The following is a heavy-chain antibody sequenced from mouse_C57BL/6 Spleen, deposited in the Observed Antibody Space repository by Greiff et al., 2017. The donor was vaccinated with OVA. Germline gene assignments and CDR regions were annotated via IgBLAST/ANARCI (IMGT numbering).Heavy chain of an antibody. CDR3: AREGYSNSYFDY. V-gene: IGHV1-64*01. CDR2: IHPNSGST. CDR1: GYTFTSYW. Sequence: VQLVESGAELVKPGASVKLSCKASGYTFTSYWMHWVKQRPGQGLEWIGMIHPNSGSTNYNEKFKSKATLTVDKSSSTAYMQLSSLTSEDSAVYYCAREGYSNSYFDYWGQGTTLTVSS. D-gene: IGHD2-5*01. J-gene: IGHJ2*01.